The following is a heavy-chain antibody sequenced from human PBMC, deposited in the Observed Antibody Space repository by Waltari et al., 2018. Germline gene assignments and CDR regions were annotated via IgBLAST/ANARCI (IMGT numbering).Heavy chain of an antibody. Sequence: EEQLVESGGGLIQPGESLRLSCAAFGLSVPASHMAWVRQAPGKGPEALAVIYSDGSTYYAESVRGRFTLSRDSSKNIVSLQMTGLRADDTATYYCGRRSTVTTPPLWGRGVLVTVTT. J-gene: IGHJ2*01. D-gene: IGHD4-17*01. CDR1: GLSVPASH. CDR2: IYSDGST. CDR3: GRRSTVTTPPL. V-gene: IGHV3-53*01.